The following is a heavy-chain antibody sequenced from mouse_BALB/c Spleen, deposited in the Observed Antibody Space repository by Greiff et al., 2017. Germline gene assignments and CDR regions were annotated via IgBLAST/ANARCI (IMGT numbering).Heavy chain of an antibody. J-gene: IGHJ2*01. CDR3: ARLGHLYFDY. V-gene: IGHV2-4-1*01. CDR1: GFSLTSYG. D-gene: IGHD3-3*01. CDR2: IWSGGST. Sequence: VMLVESGPGLVQPSQSLSITCTVSGFSLTSYGVHWVRQSPGKGLEWLGVIWSGGSTDYNAAFISRLSISKDNSKSQVFFKMNSLQADDTAIYYCARLGHLYFDYWGQGTTLTVSS.